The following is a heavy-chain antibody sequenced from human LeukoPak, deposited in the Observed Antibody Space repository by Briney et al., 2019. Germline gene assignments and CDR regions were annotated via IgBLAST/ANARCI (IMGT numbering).Heavy chain of an antibody. CDR2: ISSSSSYI. CDR1: GFTFSSYS. J-gene: IGHJ5*02. Sequence: GGSLRLSCAASGFTFSSYSMNWVRQAPGKGLEWVSSISSSSSYIYYADSVKGRFTISRGNAKNSLYLQMNSLRAEDTAVYYCARDGTGTTPCLDNWFDPWGQGTLVTVSS. CDR3: ARDGTGTTPCLDNWFDP. V-gene: IGHV3-21*01. D-gene: IGHD1-7*01.